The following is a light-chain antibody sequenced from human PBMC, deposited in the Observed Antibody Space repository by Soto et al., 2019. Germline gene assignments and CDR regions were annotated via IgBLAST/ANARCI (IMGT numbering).Light chain of an antibody. CDR1: RSDVGGYNY. J-gene: IGLJ1*01. V-gene: IGLV2-14*01. Sequence: QSVLTQPASVSESPGQSITISCTGTRSDVGGYNYVSWYQQHPGKAPKLMIYDVSNRPSGVSNRFSGSKSGNTASLTISGLQAEDEADYYCSSYTSSSTDVFGTGTKLTVL. CDR2: DVS. CDR3: SSYTSSSTDV.